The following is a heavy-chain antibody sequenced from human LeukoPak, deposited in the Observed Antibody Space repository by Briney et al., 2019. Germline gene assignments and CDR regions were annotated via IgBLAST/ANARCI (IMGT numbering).Heavy chain of an antibody. V-gene: IGHV3-23*01. Sequence: GGSLRLPCEASGFKFSSYAMSWVRQAPGKGLEWVATISGGAESTYYADSVKGRFTVSRDNSRTTVFLQMDSLRGDDTAIYYCAKYDIVTFDAFDIWGPGTRATVAS. CDR2: ISGGAEST. J-gene: IGHJ3*02. D-gene: IGHD3-9*01. CDR3: AKYDIVTFDAFDI. CDR1: GFKFSSYA.